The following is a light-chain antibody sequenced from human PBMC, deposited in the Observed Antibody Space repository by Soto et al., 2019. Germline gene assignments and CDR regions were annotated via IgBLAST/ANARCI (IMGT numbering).Light chain of an antibody. CDR1: QSIGTY. Sequence: EIVLTQSPATVSLSPGERATLSCRTSQSIGTYLAWYQQKPGLAPRLLFYDASKRATGIPARFIGSGSGTDFTLTITRLEPEDFALYYCQQYGSSPWTFGQGTKVDIK. J-gene: IGKJ1*01. CDR3: QQYGSSPWT. V-gene: IGKV3-11*01. CDR2: DAS.